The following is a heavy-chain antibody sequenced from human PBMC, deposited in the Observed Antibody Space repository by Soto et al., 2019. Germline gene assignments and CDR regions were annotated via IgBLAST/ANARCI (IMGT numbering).Heavy chain of an antibody. D-gene: IGHD4-17*01. CDR1: GYTFTSYG. J-gene: IGHJ5*02. CDR2: ISAYNGNT. V-gene: IGHV1-18*01. Sequence: ASXKVSCKASGYTFTSYGISWVRQAPGQGLEWMGWISAYNGNTNYAQKLQGRGTMTTDTSTSTAYMELRSLRSDDTAVYYCARDVLTMTHTNINWFAPWGQGTLVTVSS. CDR3: ARDVLTMTHTNINWFAP.